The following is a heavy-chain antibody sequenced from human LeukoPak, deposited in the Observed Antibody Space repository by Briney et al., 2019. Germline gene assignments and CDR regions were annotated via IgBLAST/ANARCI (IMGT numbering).Heavy chain of an antibody. J-gene: IGHJ6*02. V-gene: IGHV4-39*01. CDR3: ARLYYYYGLDV. Sequence: SETLSLTCTVSGGSISSSSDSWGWIRQPPGKGLEWIGNIYYRGSTYYNPSLKSRVTISVDTSKNQFSLNLSSVTAADTAVYYCARLYYYYGLDVWGQGTTVTVSS. CDR2: IYYRGST. CDR1: GGSISSSSDS.